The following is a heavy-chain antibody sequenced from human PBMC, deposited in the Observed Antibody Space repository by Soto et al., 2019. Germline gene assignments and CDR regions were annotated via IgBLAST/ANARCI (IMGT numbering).Heavy chain of an antibody. V-gene: IGHV1-2*02. J-gene: IGHJ6*02. D-gene: IGHD6-13*01. CDR2: INPNSGGT. Sequence: ASVKVSCKASGYTFTGYYMHWVRQAPGQGLEWMGWINPNSGGTNYAQKFQGRVTMTRDTSISAAYMELSRLRSDDTAVYYCASSLAAAGYYYYYGMDVWGQGTTVTVSS. CDR1: GYTFTGYY. CDR3: ASSLAAAGYYYYYGMDV.